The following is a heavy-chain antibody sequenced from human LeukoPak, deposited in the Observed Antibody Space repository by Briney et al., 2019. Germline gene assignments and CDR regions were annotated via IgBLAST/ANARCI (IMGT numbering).Heavy chain of an antibody. V-gene: IGHV3-7*01. D-gene: IGHD3-16*01. CDR2: INQDGSEK. CDR1: GFTFSDYW. J-gene: IGHJ6*02. Sequence: PGGSLRLSCAASGFTFSDYWMSWVRQAPGKGLEWVANINQDGSEKYYVASVTGRFTISRDNAKNSLYLQMNSLRVEDTAVYYCARRLYYYYGMDAWGQGTTVTVSS. CDR3: ARRLYYYYGMDA.